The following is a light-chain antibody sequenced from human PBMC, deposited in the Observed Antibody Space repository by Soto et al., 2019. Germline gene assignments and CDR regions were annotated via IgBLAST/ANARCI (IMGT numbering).Light chain of an antibody. CDR2: DAS. CDR1: QSVSSY. CDR3: QQRSYLVT. Sequence: EIVLTQSPATLSLSPGERATLSCRASQSVSSYLAWYQHKPGQAPRLLIYDASNRATGIPSRFSGSGSGTDFTLTISSLEPEDFAVHYCQQRSYLVTFGQGTRLEIK. J-gene: IGKJ5*01. V-gene: IGKV3-11*01.